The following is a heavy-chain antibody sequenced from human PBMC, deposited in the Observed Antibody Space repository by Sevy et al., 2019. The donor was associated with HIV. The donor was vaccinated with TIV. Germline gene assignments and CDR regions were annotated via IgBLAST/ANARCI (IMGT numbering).Heavy chain of an antibody. CDR1: GVSFNTYG. CDR2: IRHDGTKK. CDR3: TNGDYYFDY. J-gene: IGHJ4*01. V-gene: IGHV3-30*02. D-gene: IGHD2-21*02. Sequence: GGSLRLSCAASGVSFNTYGMQRVRQTPGKGLEWVSFIRHDGTKKYYSESVKGRFTISRDNSKRTLYLQMNSLRTDDTGLYFCTNGDYYFDYWGHGTLVTVSS.